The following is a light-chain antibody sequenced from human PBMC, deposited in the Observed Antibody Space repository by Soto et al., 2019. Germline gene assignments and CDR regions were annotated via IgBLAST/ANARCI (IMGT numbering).Light chain of an antibody. V-gene: IGKV1-39*01. CDR1: QSISNY. Sequence: DIQMTQSPSSLSASVGDRVTITCRSSQSISNYLNWYQQKPGKAPNLLIYAASSLQSGGPSMFSGSGSGTDFTLTISSLRPEDFATYYCQQSYSSPWTFGQGTKVDIK. J-gene: IGKJ1*01. CDR3: QQSYSSPWT. CDR2: AAS.